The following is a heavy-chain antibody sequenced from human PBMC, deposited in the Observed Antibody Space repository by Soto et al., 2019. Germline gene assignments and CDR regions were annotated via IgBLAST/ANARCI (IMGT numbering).Heavy chain of an antibody. D-gene: IGHD5-12*01. Sequence: QVQLQESGPGLVQPSQTLSLTCTVSGGSISSGGYYWSWIRQHPGEGLEWIGYVYYSGSTYYNPSLKSRITISVDTSKNQFSLKLSSVTAADTAVYYCARAYDRLFDPWGQGTLVTVSS. V-gene: IGHV4-31*03. J-gene: IGHJ5*02. CDR3: ARAYDRLFDP. CDR1: GGSISSGGYY. CDR2: VYYSGST.